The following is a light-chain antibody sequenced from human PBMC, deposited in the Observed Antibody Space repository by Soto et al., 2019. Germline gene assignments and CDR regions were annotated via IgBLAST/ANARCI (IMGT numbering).Light chain of an antibody. CDR2: GAS. V-gene: IGKV3-20*01. J-gene: IGKJ1*01. CDR1: QSVSNNY. CDR3: QQYDSSGT. Sequence: EIVLTQSPGTLSLSPVERATLSCRASQSVSNNYLAWYRQKPGQAPMVRIYGASNRATGIPDRFSGSGSGTDFTLTISRLEPEDFAVYYCQQYDSSGTFGQGTKVDI.